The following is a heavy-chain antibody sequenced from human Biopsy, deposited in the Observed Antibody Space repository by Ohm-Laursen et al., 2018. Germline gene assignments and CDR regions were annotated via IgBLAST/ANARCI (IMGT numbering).Heavy chain of an antibody. Sequence: SVKVSCKASGYIFTGYYMHWVRQAPGQGLEWMGWLNTNSGDTEYAENFQGRVTMTRDTSISTAYMELSSLRSEDTALYYCASSSYCGRTTCYQNYGMDVWGQGTTVTVSS. D-gene: IGHD2-2*01. CDR2: LNTNSGDT. CDR3: ASSSYCGRTTCYQNYGMDV. CDR1: GYIFTGYY. J-gene: IGHJ6*01. V-gene: IGHV1-2*02.